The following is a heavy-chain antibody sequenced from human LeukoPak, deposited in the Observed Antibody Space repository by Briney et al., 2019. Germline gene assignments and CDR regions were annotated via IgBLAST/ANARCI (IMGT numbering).Heavy chain of an antibody. J-gene: IGHJ5*02. CDR1: GFTFSSYW. CDR3: ARNSVQGKTPTNWFDP. Sequence: PGGSLRLSCAASGFTFSSYWMSWVRQAPGKGLEWVANIKQDGSEKYYVDSVKGRFTISRDNAKNSLYLQMNSLRAEDTAVYYCARNSVQGKTPTNWFDPWGQGTLVTVSS. V-gene: IGHV3-7*01. CDR2: IKQDGSEK. D-gene: IGHD4-23*01.